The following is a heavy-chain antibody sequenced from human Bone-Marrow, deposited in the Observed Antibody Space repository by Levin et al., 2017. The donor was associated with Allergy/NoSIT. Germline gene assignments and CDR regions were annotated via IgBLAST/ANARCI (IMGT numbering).Heavy chain of an antibody. D-gene: IGHD3-10*01. Sequence: ASVKVSCKASGGTFSSYAISWVRQAPGQGLEWMGGIIPIFGTANYAQKFQGRVTITADKSTSTAYMELSSLRSEDTAVYYCATRGFGEIDWFDPWGQGTLVTVSS. J-gene: IGHJ5*02. CDR2: IIPIFGTA. V-gene: IGHV1-69*06. CDR3: ATRGFGEIDWFDP. CDR1: GGTFSSYA.